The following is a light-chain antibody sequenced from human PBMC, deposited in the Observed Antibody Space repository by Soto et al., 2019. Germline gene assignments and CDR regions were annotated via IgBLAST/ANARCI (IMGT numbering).Light chain of an antibody. V-gene: IGKV1-39*01. Sequence: DIQITQSPSSLSASRGDRVTIICRASQSISSYLNWYQQKPGKAPELLIYAASTLQSGVPSRFSGSGSGTDFTLTISCLQSEDFATYYCQQYYSFPPTFGQGTKVDIK. J-gene: IGKJ1*01. CDR2: AAS. CDR3: QQYYSFPPT. CDR1: QSISSY.